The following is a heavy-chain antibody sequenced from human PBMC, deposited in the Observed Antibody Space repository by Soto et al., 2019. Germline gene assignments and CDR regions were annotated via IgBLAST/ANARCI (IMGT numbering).Heavy chain of an antibody. V-gene: IGHV3-11*01. CDR3: ARDPREETTVTFDI. D-gene: IGHD4-17*01. CDR1: GFTFSDYY. J-gene: IGHJ3*02. CDR2: ISSSGSTI. Sequence: GGSLRLSCAASGFTFSDYYMSWIRQAPGKGLEWVSYISSSGSTIYYADSVKGRFTISRDNAKNSLYLQMNSLRAEDTAVYYCARDPREETTVTFDIWGQGTMVTVSS.